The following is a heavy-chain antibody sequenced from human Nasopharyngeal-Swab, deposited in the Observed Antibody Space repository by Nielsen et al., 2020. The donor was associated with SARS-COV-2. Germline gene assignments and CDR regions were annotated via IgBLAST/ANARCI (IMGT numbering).Heavy chain of an antibody. CDR2: IKQDGSEK. D-gene: IGHD6-19*01. J-gene: IGHJ5*02. CDR3: AKYTSGWGWFDP. Sequence: GGSLRLSCTVSGFTFSRSWMTWVRQAPGKGLEWVAKIKQDGSEKYYVDSVKGRFTISRDNAKNSLYLQLNSLRAEDTAMYYCAKYTSGWGWFDPWGLGTLVTVSS. CDR1: GFTFSRSW. V-gene: IGHV3-7*03.